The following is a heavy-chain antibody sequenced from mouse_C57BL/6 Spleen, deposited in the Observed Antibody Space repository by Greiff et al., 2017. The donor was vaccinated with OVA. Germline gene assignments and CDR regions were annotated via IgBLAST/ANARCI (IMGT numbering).Heavy chain of an antibody. J-gene: IGHJ4*01. CDR3: ARRLSRGNYYYAMDY. CDR1: GFTFSDYY. Sequence: EVKVVESGGGLVQPGGSLKLSCAASGFTFSDYYMYWVRQTPEKRLEWVAYISNGGGSTYYPDTVKGRFTISRDNAKNTLYLQMSRLKSEDTAMYYCARRLSRGNYYYAMDYWGQGTSVTVSS. D-gene: IGHD2-1*01. V-gene: IGHV5-12*01. CDR2: ISNGGGST.